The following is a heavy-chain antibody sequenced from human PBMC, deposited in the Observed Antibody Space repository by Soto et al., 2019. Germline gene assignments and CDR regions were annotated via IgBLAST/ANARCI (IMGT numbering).Heavy chain of an antibody. CDR1: GFTFSSDW. CDR3: ARDSTTGLDY. J-gene: IGHJ4*02. Sequence: EVQLVESGGDSVQPGGSLRLSCAASGFTFSSDWMHWVRQPPGKGLVWVSRINADGSDTDYADSVKGRFIISRDNAKSTLYLHMNTVRAEDTDIYFCARDSTTGLDYWGQGTLVTVSS. V-gene: IGHV3-74*01. D-gene: IGHD4-17*01. CDR2: INADGSDT.